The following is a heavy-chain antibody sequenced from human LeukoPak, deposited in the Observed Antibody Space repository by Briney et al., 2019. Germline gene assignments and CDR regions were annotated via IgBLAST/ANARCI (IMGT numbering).Heavy chain of an antibody. CDR1: GFTFSSYA. D-gene: IGHD3-9*01. CDR3: AKGSSRYDILTGYGF. CDR2: ISGSGGST. J-gene: IGHJ4*02. V-gene: IGHV3-23*01. Sequence: TGGSLRLSCPASGFTFSSYAMSWVRQAPGKGLEWVSAISGSGGSTYYADSVKGRFTISRDNSKNTLYLQMNSLRAEDTAVYYCAKGSSRYDILTGYGFWGQGTLVTVFS.